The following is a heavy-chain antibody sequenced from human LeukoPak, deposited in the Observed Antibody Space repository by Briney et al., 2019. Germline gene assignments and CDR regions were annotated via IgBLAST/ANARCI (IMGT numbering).Heavy chain of an antibody. J-gene: IGHJ6*03. D-gene: IGHD5-18*01. CDR1: GFTFSSYS. CDR2: INDRGTGT. CDR3: VKGLKTAVGPYMGYHYYMDV. Sequence: PGGSLRLSCAASGFTSGFTFSSYSMHWVRQAPGKGLEWVSTINDRGTGTYYADSVKGRFTISRDNSKNTLSLRMNSRRAEDTAVYYCVKGLKTAVGPYMGYHYYMDVWGKGTTVTVSS. V-gene: IGHV3-23*01.